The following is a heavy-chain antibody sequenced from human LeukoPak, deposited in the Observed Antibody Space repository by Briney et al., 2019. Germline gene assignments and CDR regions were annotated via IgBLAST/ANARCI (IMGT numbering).Heavy chain of an antibody. J-gene: IGHJ4*02. V-gene: IGHV3-23*01. CDR2: ISGSGGST. CDR1: GFTFSSYA. D-gene: IGHD3-22*01. Sequence: PGGSLRLSCAASGFTFSSYAMSWVRQAPGKGLEWVSAISGSGGSTYYADSVKGRFTISGDNSKNTLYLQMNSLRAEDTAVYYCAKDWDSSGYPYFDYWGQGTLVTVSS. CDR3: AKDWDSSGYPYFDY.